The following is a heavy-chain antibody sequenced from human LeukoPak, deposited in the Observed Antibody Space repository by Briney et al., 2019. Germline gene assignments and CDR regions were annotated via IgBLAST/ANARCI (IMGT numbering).Heavy chain of an antibody. CDR3: ARWRVVVPAAGVDY. V-gene: IGHV4-39*07. J-gene: IGHJ4*02. CDR2: IYYSGST. D-gene: IGHD2-2*01. CDR1: GGSISSSSYY. Sequence: SETLSLTCTVSGGSISSSSYYWGWIRQPPGKGLEWIGSIYYSGSTYYNPSLKSRVTISVDTSKNQFSLKLSSVTAADTAVYYCARWRVVVPAAGVDYWGQGTLVTVSS.